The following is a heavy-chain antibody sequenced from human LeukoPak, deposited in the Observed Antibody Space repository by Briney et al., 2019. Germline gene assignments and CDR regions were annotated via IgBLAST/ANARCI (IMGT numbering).Heavy chain of an antibody. CDR2: INSDGSST. CDR1: GFTFSSYW. V-gene: IGHV3-74*01. Sequence: GGSLRLPCAASGFTFSSYWMHWVRHAPGKGLVWVSRINSDGSSTSYADSVKGRFTISRDNAKNTLYLQMNSLRAEDTAVYYCAREGPSSTSYGYWGQGTLVTVSS. D-gene: IGHD2-2*01. CDR3: AREGPSSTSYGY. J-gene: IGHJ4*02.